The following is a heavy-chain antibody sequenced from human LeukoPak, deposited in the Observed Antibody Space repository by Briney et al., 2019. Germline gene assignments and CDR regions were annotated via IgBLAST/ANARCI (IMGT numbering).Heavy chain of an antibody. J-gene: IGHJ4*02. CDR1: GFTFRNYG. D-gene: IGHD6-19*01. Sequence: GGSLRLSCVASGFTFRNYGMHWIRQAPGKGLEWVAVISYDGSNKYYADSVKGRFTISRDNSKNTLYLQMNSLRAEDTAVYYCARDGVPVAGLVYWGQGTLVTVSS. CDR2: ISYDGSNK. CDR3: ARDGVPVAGLVY. V-gene: IGHV3-30*19.